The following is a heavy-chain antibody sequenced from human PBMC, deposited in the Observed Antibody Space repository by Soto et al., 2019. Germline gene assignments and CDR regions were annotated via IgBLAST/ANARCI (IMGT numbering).Heavy chain of an antibody. V-gene: IGHV1-58*01. CDR3: ATPAYGDYWYFDL. CDR1: GFPFSSSV. J-gene: IGHJ2*01. D-gene: IGHD4-17*01. Sequence: SVKVSCKASGFPFSSSVVQWVRQGRGQRLEWIGWIVVGSGHTKYAQKFQERVSITRDMSTSTAYMELTSLRSEDTATYYCATPAYGDYWYFDLWGRGTLVTVSS. CDR2: IVVGSGHT.